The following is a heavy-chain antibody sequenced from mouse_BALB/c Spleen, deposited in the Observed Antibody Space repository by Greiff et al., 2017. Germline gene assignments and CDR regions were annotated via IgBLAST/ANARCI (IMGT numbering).Heavy chain of an antibody. CDR1: GFTFTDYY. J-gene: IGHJ3*01. CDR3: ARPYFPSMITRAFAY. D-gene: IGHD2-4*01. Sequence: EVQVVESGGGLVQPGGSLRLSCATSGFTFTDYYMSWVRQPPGKALEWLGFIRNKANGYTTEYSASVKGRFTISRDNSQSILYLQMNTLRAEDSATYYCARPYFPSMITRAFAYWGQGTLVTVSA. CDR2: IRNKANGYTT. V-gene: IGHV7-3*02.